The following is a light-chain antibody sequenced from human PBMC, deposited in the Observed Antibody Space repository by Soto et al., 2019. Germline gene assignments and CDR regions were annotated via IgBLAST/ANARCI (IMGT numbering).Light chain of an antibody. CDR3: AAWDDSLGAYV. Sequence: QSLLTQPPSASATPGQRFTISCSGSNSNIGTNTVNWYQQLPGTAPRLLIYTNNQRPSGVPQRFSGSKTGTSASLAIGGLQSEDGADYYCAAWDDSLGAYVFGTGTKLTVL. V-gene: IGLV1-44*01. J-gene: IGLJ1*01. CDR1: NSNIGTNT. CDR2: TNN.